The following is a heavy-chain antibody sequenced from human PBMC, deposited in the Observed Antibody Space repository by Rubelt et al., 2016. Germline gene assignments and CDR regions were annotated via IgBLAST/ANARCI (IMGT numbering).Heavy chain of an antibody. D-gene: IGHD1-1*01. V-gene: IGHV4-59*08. CDR2: VYFSGSA. CDR1: AGSLSSYY. Sequence: QVQLQESGPGLLKPSEPLSLTCTVSAGSLSSYYWRRIHQPPRKRLEGVGEVYFSGSAHHNPSTNRHSTHPITHSKHRFSLRLGSVTAADTAVYYCARVTYTGNYGRGWFDPWGQGTLVTVSS. J-gene: IGHJ5*02. CDR3: ARVTYTGNYGRGWFDP.